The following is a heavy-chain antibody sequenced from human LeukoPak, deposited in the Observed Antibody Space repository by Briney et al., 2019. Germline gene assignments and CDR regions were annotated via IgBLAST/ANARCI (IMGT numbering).Heavy chain of an antibody. CDR3: ARSSVTAIIYYYYGMDV. Sequence: SVKASCKASGGTFSSYAISWVRQAPGQGLEWMGRIIPIFGIANYAQKFQGRVTITADKSTSTAYMELSSLRSEDTAVYYCARSSVTAIIYYYYGMDVWGQGTTVTVSS. CDR2: IIPIFGIA. V-gene: IGHV1-69*04. CDR1: GGTFSSYA. D-gene: IGHD2-21*02. J-gene: IGHJ6*02.